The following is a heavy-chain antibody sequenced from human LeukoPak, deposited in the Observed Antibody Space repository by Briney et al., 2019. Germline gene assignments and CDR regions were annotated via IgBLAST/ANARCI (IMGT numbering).Heavy chain of an antibody. D-gene: IGHD4-11*01. CDR3: ARHADYSNSNYYYYAMDV. CDR1: GGSISSGGDY. Sequence: SQTLSLTCTVSGGSISSGGDYWSLIRQHPGKGLEWIGYIYYTGTTYYNPSLKSRITMSIDTSKNQFSLKLSSVTAADTAVYYCARHADYSNSNYYYYAMDVWGQGTTVTVSS. J-gene: IGHJ6*02. CDR2: IYYTGTT. V-gene: IGHV4-31*03.